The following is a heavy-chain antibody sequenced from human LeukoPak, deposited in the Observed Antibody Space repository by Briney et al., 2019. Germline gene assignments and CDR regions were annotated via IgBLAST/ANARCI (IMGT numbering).Heavy chain of an antibody. CDR1: GGSISSSSDY. J-gene: IGHJ4*02. CDR3: ARLQYGDFYFDY. V-gene: IGHV4-39*01. D-gene: IGHD4-17*01. Sequence: PSETLSLTCTVSGGSISSSSDYWGWSRQPAGKGLEWIGSIYYSGSTSYNPSLKSRVTISVDTSKNQFSLRLSSVTAADTAVYYCARLQYGDFYFDYWGQGTLVTVSS. CDR2: IYYSGST.